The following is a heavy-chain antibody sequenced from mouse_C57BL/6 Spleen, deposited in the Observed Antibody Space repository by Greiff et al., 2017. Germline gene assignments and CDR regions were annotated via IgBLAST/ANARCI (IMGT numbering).Heavy chain of an antibody. CDR1: GYSFTDYN. V-gene: IGHV1-39*01. J-gene: IGHJ1*03. Sequence: VQLKQSGPELVKPGASVKISCKASGYSFTDYNMNWVKQSNGKSLEWIGVINPNYGTTSYNQQFKGKATLTVDQSSSTAYMQLNSLTSEDSAVYYCARPVYGSSHWYFDVWGTGTTVTVSS. CDR3: ARPVYGSSHWYFDV. CDR2: INPNYGTT. D-gene: IGHD1-1*01.